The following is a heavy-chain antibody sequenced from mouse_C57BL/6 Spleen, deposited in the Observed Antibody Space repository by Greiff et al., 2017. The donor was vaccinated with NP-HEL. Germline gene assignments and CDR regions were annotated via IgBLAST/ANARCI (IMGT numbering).Heavy chain of an antibody. J-gene: IGHJ2*01. Sequence: EVQLQQSGPELVKPGASVKISCKASGYTFTDYYMNWVKQSHGKSLEWIGDINPNNGGTSYNQKFKGKATLTVDKSSRTAYMELRSLTSEDSAVYYCAKLTLDYWGQGTTLTVSS. V-gene: IGHV1-26*01. CDR1: GYTFTDYY. CDR2: INPNNGGT. CDR3: AKLTLDY.